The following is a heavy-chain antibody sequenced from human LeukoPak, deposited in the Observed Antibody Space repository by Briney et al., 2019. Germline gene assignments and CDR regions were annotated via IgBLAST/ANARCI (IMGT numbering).Heavy chain of an antibody. D-gene: IGHD2-15*01. J-gene: IGHJ6*03. CDR2: IYTSGST. V-gene: IGHV4-61*02. CDR1: GGSIRCGSYE. CDR3: ARDRSLAARVYYYYYYMDV. Sequence: SETLSLTCTVSGGSIRCGSYEWSWIRQPAGKGLEWIGRIYTSGSTNYNPSLKSRVTISVDTSKNQFSLKLSSVTAADTAVYYCARDRSLAARVYYYYYYMDVWGKGTTVTVSS.